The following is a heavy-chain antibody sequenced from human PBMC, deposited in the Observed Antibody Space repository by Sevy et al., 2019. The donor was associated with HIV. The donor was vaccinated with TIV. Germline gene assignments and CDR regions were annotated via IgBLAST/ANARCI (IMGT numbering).Heavy chain of an antibody. CDR1: GFTFSDYY. V-gene: IGHV3-11*01. CDR3: TREVRPHGYYGMDV. Sequence: GGSLRLSCAASGFTFSDYYMTWIRQAPGKGLEWVSYLSSSGSTIYYADSVKGRFTISRDNAKNSLYLQMNSLRAEDTAAYYCTREVRPHGYYGMDVWGQGTTVTVSS. J-gene: IGHJ6*02. D-gene: IGHD3-10*01. CDR2: LSSSGSTI.